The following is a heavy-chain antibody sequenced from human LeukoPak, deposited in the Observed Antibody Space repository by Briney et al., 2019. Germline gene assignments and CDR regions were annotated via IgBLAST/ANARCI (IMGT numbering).Heavy chain of an antibody. J-gene: IGHJ4*02. V-gene: IGHV3-21*01. CDR1: GFTFSSYS. CDR3: ARDPSVIAVAGPVDY. Sequence: AGGSLRLSCAASGFTFSSYSMNWVRQAPGKGLEWVSSISSSSYIYYADSVKGRFTISRDNAKNSLYLQMNSLRAEDTAVYYCARDPSVIAVAGPVDYWGQGTLVTVSS. D-gene: IGHD6-19*01. CDR2: ISSSSYI.